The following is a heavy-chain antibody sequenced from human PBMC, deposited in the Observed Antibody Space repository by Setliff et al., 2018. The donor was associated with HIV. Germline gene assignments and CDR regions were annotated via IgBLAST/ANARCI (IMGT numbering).Heavy chain of an antibody. CDR2: IFSSGST. CDR3: ARSPRIGVAGEFEY. V-gene: IGHV4-4*09. CDR1: GDSISNYY. D-gene: IGHD6-19*01. J-gene: IGHJ4*02. Sequence: KTSETLSLTCTVSGDSISNYYWSWVRQPPGKGLEWIGHIFSSGSTKYNPSLQSRVTMSIDTSKNQFSLKLTSVTAADTAVYYCARSPRIGVAGEFEYWGQGTLVTVSS.